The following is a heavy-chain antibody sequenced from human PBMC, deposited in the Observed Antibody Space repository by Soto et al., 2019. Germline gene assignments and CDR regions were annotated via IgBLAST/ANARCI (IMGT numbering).Heavy chain of an antibody. D-gene: IGHD4-17*01. Sequence: SETLSLTCTFSVGSITIYYWGWIRQPPGKGLEWIGYIYYSGSTNYNPSLKSRVTISVDTSKEQFSLKLSSVTAADTAVYYCARNPYGEIDYWGQGTMVTVSS. CDR3: ARNPYGEIDY. CDR1: VGSITIYY. CDR2: IYYSGST. J-gene: IGHJ4*02. V-gene: IGHV4-59*01.